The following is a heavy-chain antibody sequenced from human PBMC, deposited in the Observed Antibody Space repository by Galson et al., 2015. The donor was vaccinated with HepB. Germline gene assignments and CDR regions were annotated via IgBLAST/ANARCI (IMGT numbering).Heavy chain of an antibody. CDR2: IYVGGST. J-gene: IGHJ4*02. CDR3: ATTANRVHDY. CDR1: GFTVSSNY. V-gene: IGHV3-53*01. Sequence: SLRLSCAASGFTVSSNYMRWVRQAPGKGLEWLSMIYVGGSTYYADSVRGRFTISRDNSKNTVYLQMKSLRAEDTAVYYCATTANRVHDYWGQGTLVAVSS. D-gene: IGHD1-14*01.